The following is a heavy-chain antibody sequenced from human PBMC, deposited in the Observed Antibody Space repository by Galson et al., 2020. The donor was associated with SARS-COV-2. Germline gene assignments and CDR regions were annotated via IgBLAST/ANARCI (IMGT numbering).Heavy chain of an antibody. Sequence: ASETLSLTCTVSDNSISSNSYYWGWIRQPPGKGLEWIGNIYYDGSTYYNPSLKSRVTISIDTSKNHFSLRLNSVTAADTAVYYCSRDFSRDLLRWWGQGTLVTVSS. CDR3: SRDFSRDLLRW. J-gene: IGHJ4*01. D-gene: IGHD1-26*01. CDR1: DNSISSNSYY. V-gene: IGHV4-39*07. CDR2: IYYDGST.